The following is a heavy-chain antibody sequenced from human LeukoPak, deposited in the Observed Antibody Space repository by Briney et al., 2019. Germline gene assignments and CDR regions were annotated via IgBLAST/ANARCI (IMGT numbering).Heavy chain of an antibody. CDR3: ARDRGDFDY. J-gene: IGHJ4*02. CDR2: LYYSGIT. CDR1: GGSIISSTYY. V-gene: IGHV4-39*07. Sequence: PSETLSLTCTVSGGSIISSTYYWGWIRQPPGKGLEWIGTLYYSGITYYNPSLKSRVTISVDTSKKQFSLRLSSVTAADTAMYYCARDRGDFDYWGQGTLVTVSS. D-gene: IGHD3-10*01.